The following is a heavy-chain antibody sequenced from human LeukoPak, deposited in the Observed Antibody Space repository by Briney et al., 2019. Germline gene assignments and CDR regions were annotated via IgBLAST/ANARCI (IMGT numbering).Heavy chain of an antibody. V-gene: IGHV1-18*01. Sequence: ASVKVSCQASGYTLTSYGISWVRQAPGQGLEWMGWISAYNGNTNYAQKPQGRVTMTTDTSTSTAYMELRSLRSDDTAVYYCARCRSWGNWFDPWGQGTLVTVSS. J-gene: IGHJ5*02. D-gene: IGHD6-13*01. CDR1: GYTLTSYG. CDR2: ISAYNGNT. CDR3: ARCRSWGNWFDP.